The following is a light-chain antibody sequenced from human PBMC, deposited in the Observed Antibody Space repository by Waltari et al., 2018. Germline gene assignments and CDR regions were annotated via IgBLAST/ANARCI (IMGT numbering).Light chain of an antibody. CDR2: EDN. J-gene: IGLJ3*02. CDR3: CSYAGSWV. Sequence: QSALTQPASVSGSRGQSITISCTGPSPDVGPYNLVSWYQQHPGKAPKLMIYEDNNRPSGVSSRFSGSRSGNTASLTISGLQPEDVADYYCCSYAGSWVFGGWTKLTVL. V-gene: IGLV2-23*01. CDR1: SPDVGPYNL.